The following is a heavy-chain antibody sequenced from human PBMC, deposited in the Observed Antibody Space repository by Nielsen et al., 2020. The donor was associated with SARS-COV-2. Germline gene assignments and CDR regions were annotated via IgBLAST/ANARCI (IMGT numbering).Heavy chain of an antibody. Sequence: GGSLRLSCAASGFSFNEYAMYWVRQAPGKGLEWVSGISRDSGSIDYVDSVKGRFTISRDNAKNSLYLQMNSLRVEDTALYYCAKDWRTGRSLGLFGMGVWGQGTTVTVSS. D-gene: IGHD7-27*01. CDR2: ISRDSGSI. CDR3: AKDWRTGRSLGLFGMGV. CDR1: GFSFNEYA. J-gene: IGHJ6*02. V-gene: IGHV3-9*01.